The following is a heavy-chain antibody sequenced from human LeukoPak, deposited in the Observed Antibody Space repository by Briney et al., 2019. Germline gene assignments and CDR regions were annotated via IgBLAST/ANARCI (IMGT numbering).Heavy chain of an antibody. V-gene: IGHV4-39*01. J-gene: IGHJ6*03. CDR2: IYYSETT. Sequence: SETLPLTCTVSGGSIGTTNYYWGWLRQPPGKWLEWIGSIYYSETTYDNPSLESRVTISIETSKNQFSLKLSSVTAADTAVYYCARQRADYFYYYVDVWGKGTTVTVS. CDR3: ARQRADYFYYYVDV. CDR1: GGSIGTTNYY. D-gene: IGHD3-9*01.